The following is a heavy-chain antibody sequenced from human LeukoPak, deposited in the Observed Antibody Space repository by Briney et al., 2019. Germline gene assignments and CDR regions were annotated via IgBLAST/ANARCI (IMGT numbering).Heavy chain of an antibody. J-gene: IGHJ3*02. CDR2: IYYRDST. D-gene: IGHD3-22*01. CDR1: GGSISSGGYY. Sequence: SETLSLTCTVSGGSISSGGYYWSWIRQHPGKGLECIGHIYYRDSTYYNPSLKSRVTISADTSKNQFSLELSSVTAADTAVYYCARDNYYDTSAYALHIWGQGTMVTVSS. V-gene: IGHV4-31*03. CDR3: ARDNYYDTSAYALHI.